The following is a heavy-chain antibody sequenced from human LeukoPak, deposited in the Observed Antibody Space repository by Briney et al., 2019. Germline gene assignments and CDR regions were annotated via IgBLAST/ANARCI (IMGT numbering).Heavy chain of an antibody. CDR3: ARNPPDSSSSHFYYYYMDV. D-gene: IGHD6-6*01. Sequence: GGSLRLSCAASGFTFEDYGMSWVRQPPGKGLEWVSSINSNGGSTGYADSVKGRFTISRDNAKNSLYLQMNSLRVEDTALYYCARNPPDSSSSHFYYYYMDVWGKGTMVIVSS. CDR2: INSNGGST. J-gene: IGHJ6*03. CDR1: GFTFEDYG. V-gene: IGHV3-20*04.